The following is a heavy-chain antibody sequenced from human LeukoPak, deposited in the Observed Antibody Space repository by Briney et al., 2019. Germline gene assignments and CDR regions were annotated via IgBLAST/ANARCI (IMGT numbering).Heavy chain of an antibody. J-gene: IGHJ6*03. D-gene: IGHD6-13*01. CDR3: ARPTSRPSNYYSMDV. CDR1: GYTFTNFD. CDR2: INPNNWKS. Sequence: SVKVSCKASGYTFTNFDLNWVRQAPGQGRDWVGWINPNNWKSDYAQRFQGRVTMTRDPAISTVHMDLSRLTYEDSAVYYCARPTSRPSNYYSMDVWGKGPTVIVSS. V-gene: IGHV1-8*01.